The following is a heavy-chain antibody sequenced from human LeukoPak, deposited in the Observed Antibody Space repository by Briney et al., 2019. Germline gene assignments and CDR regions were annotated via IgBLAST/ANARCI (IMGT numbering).Heavy chain of an antibody. V-gene: IGHV3-9*01. Sequence: GRSLRLSCAASGFTFDDYTMHWVRQGPGKGLEWVSGITWNSGTIGYADSVKGRFTISRDNAKNSLYLQLSSLRPEDTALYYCAKDSADGYRAYYFGMDVWGQGTTVPVSS. J-gene: IGHJ6*02. CDR3: AKDSADGYRAYYFGMDV. CDR1: GFTFDDYT. CDR2: ITWNSGTI. D-gene: IGHD5-24*01.